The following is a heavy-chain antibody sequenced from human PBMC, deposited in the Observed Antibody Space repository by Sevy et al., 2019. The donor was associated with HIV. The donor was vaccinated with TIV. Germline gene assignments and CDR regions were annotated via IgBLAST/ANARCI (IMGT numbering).Heavy chain of an antibody. CDR3: ARVPHYYGSGIPLSPYYYGMDV. CDR1: GYTFTSYD. CDR2: MNPNSGNT. Sequence: ASVKVSCKASGYTFTSYDINWVRQATGQGLEWMGWMNPNSGNTGYAQKFQGRVTMTRNTSISTAYMELSSLSSEDTAVYYCARVPHYYGSGIPLSPYYYGMDVWGQGTTVTVSS. D-gene: IGHD3-10*01. V-gene: IGHV1-8*01. J-gene: IGHJ6*02.